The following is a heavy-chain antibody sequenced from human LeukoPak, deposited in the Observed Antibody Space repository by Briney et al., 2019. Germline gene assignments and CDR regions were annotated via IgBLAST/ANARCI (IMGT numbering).Heavy chain of an antibody. V-gene: IGHV4-39*01. CDR3: ARISLIRGIIPPFDY. Sequence: SETLSLTCTVSAGSISSSTYYWGWIRQPPGKGLEWIGNIYYSGSTYYNPSLKSRVAISVDTSKNQFSLKLSSVTAADTAVYYCARISLIRGIIPPFDYWGQGTLVTVSS. CDR1: AGSISSSTYY. D-gene: IGHD3-10*01. CDR2: IYYSGST. J-gene: IGHJ4*02.